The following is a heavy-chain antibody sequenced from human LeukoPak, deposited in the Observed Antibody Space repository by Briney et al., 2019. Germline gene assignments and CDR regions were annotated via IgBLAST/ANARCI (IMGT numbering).Heavy chain of an antibody. CDR3: ARGLVLRFLEWLLNYNWFDP. CDR2: INHSGST. V-gene: IGHV4-34*01. J-gene: IGHJ5*02. D-gene: IGHD3-3*01. Sequence: PSETLSLTCAVYGGSFSGYYWSWIRRPPGKGLEWIGEINHSGSTNYNPSLKSRVTISVDTSKNQFSLKLSSVTAADTAVYYCARGLVLRFLEWLLNYNWFDPWGQGTLVTVSS. CDR1: GGSFSGYY.